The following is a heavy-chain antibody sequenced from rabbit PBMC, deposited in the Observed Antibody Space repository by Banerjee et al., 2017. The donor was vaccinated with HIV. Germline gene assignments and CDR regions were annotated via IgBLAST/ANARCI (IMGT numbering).Heavy chain of an antibody. CDR1: GFSFSSGYW. V-gene: IGHV1S43*01. Sequence: QEQLEESGGDLVKPEGSLTLTCTASGFSFSSGYWVYWVRQAPGKGLEWIGTIYTASDETWYASCVSGRFTISRSTSLNTVDLKMTRLTVADTATYFCVRETSYSELNLWGPGTLVTVS. J-gene: IGHJ4*01. CDR3: VRETSYSELNL. D-gene: IGHD8-1*01. CDR2: IYTASDET.